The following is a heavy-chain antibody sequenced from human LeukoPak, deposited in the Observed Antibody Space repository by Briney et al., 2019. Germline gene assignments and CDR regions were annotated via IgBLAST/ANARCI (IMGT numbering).Heavy chain of an antibody. J-gene: IGHJ4*02. CDR3: ASGPRYSSSYFDY. D-gene: IGHD6-6*01. Sequence: GGSLRLSCAASGFTFSSYAMSWVRQAPGKGLEWVAVISYDGSNKYYADSVKGRFTISRDNSKNTLYLQMNSLRAEDTAVYYCASGPRYSSSYFDYWGQGTLVTVSS. V-gene: IGHV3-30-3*01. CDR1: GFTFSSYA. CDR2: ISYDGSNK.